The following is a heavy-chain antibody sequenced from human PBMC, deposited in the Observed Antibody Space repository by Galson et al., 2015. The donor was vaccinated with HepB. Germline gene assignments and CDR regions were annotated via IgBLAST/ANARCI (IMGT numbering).Heavy chain of an antibody. CDR3: ALGTYTDYEYFDY. V-gene: IGHV3-23*01. J-gene: IGHJ4*02. D-gene: IGHD5-12*01. CDR1: GFTFTNSG. Sequence: SLRLSCAASGFTFTNSGMSWVRQAPGKGLEWISGISGSSGITYYADSVKGRFTISRDISKSTLYLQMNSLRAEDTAVYYCALGTYTDYEYFDYWGQGSLVTVSS. CDR2: ISGSSGIT.